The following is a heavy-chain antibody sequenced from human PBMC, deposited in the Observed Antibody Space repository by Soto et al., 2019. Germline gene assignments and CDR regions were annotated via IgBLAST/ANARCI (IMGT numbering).Heavy chain of an antibody. V-gene: IGHV1-3*01. CDR2: INAGNGNT. D-gene: IGHD2-2*01. J-gene: IGHJ6*02. CDR1: GYTFTSYA. Sequence: ASVKVSCKASGYTFTSYAVHWVRQAPGQRLEWMGWINAGNGNTKYSQKFQGRVTITRDTSASTAYMELSSLRSEDTAVYYCARVYCSSTSCYYFGGDYYYGMDVWGQGTTVTVSS. CDR3: ARVYCSSTSCYYFGGDYYYGMDV.